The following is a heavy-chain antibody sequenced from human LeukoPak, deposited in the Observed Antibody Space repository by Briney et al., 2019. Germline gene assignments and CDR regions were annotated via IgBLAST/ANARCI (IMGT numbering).Heavy chain of an antibody. D-gene: IGHD3-3*01. CDR3: AKIYDFWSGYYPADAFDI. J-gene: IGHJ3*02. Sequence: GGSLRLSCAASGFTFSSYAMSWVRQAPGKGLEWVSAISGSGGSTYYADSVKGRFTTSRDNSKNTLYLQMNSLRAEDTAVYYCAKIYDFWSGYYPADAFDIWGQGTMVTVSS. V-gene: IGHV3-23*01. CDR1: GFTFSSYA. CDR2: ISGSGGST.